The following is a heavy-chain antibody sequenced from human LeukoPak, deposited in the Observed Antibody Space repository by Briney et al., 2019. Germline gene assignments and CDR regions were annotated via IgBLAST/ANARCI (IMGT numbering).Heavy chain of an antibody. Sequence: TSETLSVTCAVYGGSFSGYYWSWIRQPPGKGLEWIGEINHSGSTNYNPSLKSRVTISVDTSKNQFSLKLSSVTAADTAVYYCAGIAVTGGDWFDPWGQGTLVTVSS. CDR2: INHSGST. CDR3: AGIAVTGGDWFDP. D-gene: IGHD6-19*01. CDR1: GGSFSGYY. V-gene: IGHV4-34*01. J-gene: IGHJ5*02.